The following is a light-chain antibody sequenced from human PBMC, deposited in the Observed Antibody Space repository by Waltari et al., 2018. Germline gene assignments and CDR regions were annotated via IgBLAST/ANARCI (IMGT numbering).Light chain of an antibody. J-gene: IGLJ2*01. Sequence: QSVLTQPPSASGTPGQRVIIFCSGSSSNIGSNTVNWYQQLPGTAPKLLMYSNTQRPSGVPDRFSGSKSGTSASLAIRGLQSEDEADYYCAAWDDNLSSPVFGGGTKLTVL. CDR2: SNT. V-gene: IGLV1-44*01. CDR3: AAWDDNLSSPV. CDR1: SSNIGSNT.